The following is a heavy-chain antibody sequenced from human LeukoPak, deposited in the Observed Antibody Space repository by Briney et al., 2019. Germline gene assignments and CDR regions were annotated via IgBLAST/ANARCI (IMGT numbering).Heavy chain of an antibody. CDR3: CGSGWFAGPFGY. D-gene: IGHD6-19*01. CDR1: GGSITKNGYY. V-gene: IGHV4-39*07. CDR2: MHYSGST. Sequence: SETLSLTCSVSGGSITKNGYYWGWIRQSPETGLEWMESMHYSGSTYYNPSHNSRVTISVDTSKNQFSLKLTSVTAADTAVYYCCGSGWFAGPFGYWGQGALVTVSS. J-gene: IGHJ4*02.